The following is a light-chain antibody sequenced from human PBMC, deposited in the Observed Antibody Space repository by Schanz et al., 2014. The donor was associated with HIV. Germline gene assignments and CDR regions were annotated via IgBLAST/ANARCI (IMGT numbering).Light chain of an antibody. CDR3: QQRSNWPPWT. CDR1: QSVSSN. V-gene: IGKV3D-20*02. CDR2: AAS. Sequence: IVMTQSPATLSVSPGERATLSCRASQSVSSNLAWYQQKPGQAPRLLIYAASRRATGIPDRFSGRGSGTDFTLTISRVEPEDYAVYYCQQRSNWPPWTFGQGTKVEIK. J-gene: IGKJ1*01.